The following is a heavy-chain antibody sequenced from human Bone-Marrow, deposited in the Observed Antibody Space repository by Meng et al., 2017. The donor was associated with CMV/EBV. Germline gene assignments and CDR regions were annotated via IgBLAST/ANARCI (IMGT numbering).Heavy chain of an antibody. CDR2: IYWNDDK. Sequence: SGPTLVKPTQTLTLTCTFSGFSLSTSGVGVGWIRQPPGKALEWLALIYWNDDKRCSPSLKSRLTITKDTSKNQVVLTMTNMDPVDTATYYCAHRRALLHYYDSSGYYGYWGQGTLVTVSS. V-gene: IGHV2-5*01. CDR3: AHRRALLHYYDSSGYYGY. J-gene: IGHJ4*02. D-gene: IGHD3-22*01. CDR1: GFSLSTSGVG.